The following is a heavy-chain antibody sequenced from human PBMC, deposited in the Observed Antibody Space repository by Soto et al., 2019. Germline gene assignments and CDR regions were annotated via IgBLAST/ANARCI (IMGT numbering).Heavy chain of an antibody. J-gene: IGHJ4*02. CDR3: AHDYYASPQGLY. CDR2: IIPIFGTA. D-gene: IGHD3-16*01. V-gene: IGHV1-69*06. CDR1: GGTFSSYA. Sequence: AASVKVSCKASGGTFSSYAISWVRQAPGQGLEWMGGIIPIFGTANYAQKFQGRVTITADKSTSTAYMELSSLRSEDTAVYYCAHDYYASPQGLYWGQGTLVTVSS.